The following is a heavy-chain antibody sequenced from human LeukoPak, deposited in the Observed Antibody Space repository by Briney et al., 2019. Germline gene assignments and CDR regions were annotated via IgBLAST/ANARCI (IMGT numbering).Heavy chain of an antibody. CDR1: GYTFKNYD. CDR2: MNPNSGNT. Sequence: GASVKVSCKASGYTFKNYDINWVRQATGQGLEWMGWMNPNSGNTGSAQKFQDRVSMTRDTSINTAYMELTSLRSADTAVYYCARATPGGLHGYSFDYWGQGTVVTVYS. CDR3: ARATPGGLHGYSFDY. D-gene: IGHD5-24*01. V-gene: IGHV1-8*02. J-gene: IGHJ4*02.